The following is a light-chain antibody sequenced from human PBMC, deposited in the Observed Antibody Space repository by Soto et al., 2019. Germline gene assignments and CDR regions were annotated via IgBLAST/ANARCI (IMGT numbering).Light chain of an antibody. CDR2: GAS. CDR3: QQYNNWPPWT. CDR1: QSVSSN. J-gene: IGKJ1*01. Sequence: ELVMTQSPATLAVSPGERATLSCRASQSVSSNLAWYQQKPGQAHRLLSYGASTRATGIPARFSGSGSGTEFTLAISGLQSEDLAVYYCQQYNNWPPWTFGQGTKV. V-gene: IGKV3-15*01.